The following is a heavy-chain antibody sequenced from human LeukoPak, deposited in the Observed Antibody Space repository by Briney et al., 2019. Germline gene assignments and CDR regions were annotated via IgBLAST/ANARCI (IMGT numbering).Heavy chain of an antibody. CDR3: ASRRGGSSWSDN. Sequence: GGSLRLSCVASEFSISTYWMTWVRQAPGKGLEWVANIHPDGGATYYVDSVRGRFTLSRDNAKNSLYLQMNSLRLEDTAVYYCASRRGGSSWSDNWGQGTLVTVSS. CDR2: IHPDGGAT. J-gene: IGHJ4*02. D-gene: IGHD6-13*01. CDR1: EFSISTYW. V-gene: IGHV3-7*02.